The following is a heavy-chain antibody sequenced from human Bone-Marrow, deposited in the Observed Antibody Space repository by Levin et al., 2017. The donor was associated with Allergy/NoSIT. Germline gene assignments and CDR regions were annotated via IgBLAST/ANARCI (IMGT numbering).Heavy chain of an antibody. Sequence: SETLSLTCTVSGGSISSYYWSWIRQPAGKGLEWIGRIYTSGSTDYNPSLKSRVTMSVDTSKNQFSLKLSSVTAADTAVYYCARVAESRGYFDYWGQGTLVTVSS. V-gene: IGHV4-4*07. D-gene: IGHD3-10*01. CDR2: IYTSGST. CDR3: ARVAESRGYFDY. J-gene: IGHJ4*02. CDR1: GGSISSYY.